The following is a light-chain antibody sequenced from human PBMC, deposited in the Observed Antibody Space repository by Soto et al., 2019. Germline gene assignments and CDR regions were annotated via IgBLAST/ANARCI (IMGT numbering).Light chain of an antibody. CDR2: GAS. CDR3: QQSVT. J-gene: IGKJ1*01. V-gene: IGKV3-20*01. Sequence: EIVLTQSPGTLSLSPGERATLSCRASQSVSSSYLAWYQQKPGQAPRLLIYGASSRATGIPDRFSGSGSGTDFTRTISRLEPEDFAVYYCQQSVTFGQGTKVEIK. CDR1: QSVSSSY.